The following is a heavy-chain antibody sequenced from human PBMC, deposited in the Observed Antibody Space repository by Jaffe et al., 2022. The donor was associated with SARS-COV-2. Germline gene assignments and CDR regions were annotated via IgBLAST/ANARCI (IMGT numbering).Heavy chain of an antibody. Sequence: QVQLQESGPGLVKPSETLSLTCTVSGGSISSYYWSWIRQPAGKGLEWIGRIYTSGSTNYNPSLKSRVTMSVDTSKNQFSLKLSSVTAADTAVYYCARVVVGATSFLSSYWYFDLWGRGTLVTVSS. CDR3: ARVVVGATSFLSSYWYFDL. J-gene: IGHJ2*01. CDR1: GGSISSYY. D-gene: IGHD1-26*01. V-gene: IGHV4-4*07. CDR2: IYTSGST.